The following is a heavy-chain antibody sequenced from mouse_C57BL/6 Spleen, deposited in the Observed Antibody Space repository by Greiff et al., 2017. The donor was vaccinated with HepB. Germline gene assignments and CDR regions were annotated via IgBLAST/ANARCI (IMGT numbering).Heavy chain of an antibody. J-gene: IGHJ2*01. V-gene: IGHV1-81*01. D-gene: IGHD1-1*01. Sequence: QVQLQQSGAELARPGASVKLSCKASGYTFTSYGISWVKQRTGQGLEWIGEIYPRSGNTYYNEKFKGKATLTADKSSSTAYMELRSLTSEDSAVYFCASPFITTVVERYFDYWGQGTTLTVSS. CDR1: GYTFTSYG. CDR3: ASPFITTVVERYFDY. CDR2: IYPRSGNT.